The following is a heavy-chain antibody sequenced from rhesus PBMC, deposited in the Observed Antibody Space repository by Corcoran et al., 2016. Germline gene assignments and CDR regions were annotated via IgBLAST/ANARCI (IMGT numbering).Heavy chain of an antibody. CDR2: IYGSGWST. CDR3: ARDLSTYGLDS. Sequence: QVQLQESGPGLVKPSETLSLTCAVSGGSISSNYWSWIRQAPGKGLEWIGRIYGSGWSTDYNPSLKIRVTISTDTSKNQFSLKLSSVTAADTAVYYCARDLSTYGLDSWGQGVVVTVSS. V-gene: IGHV4-160*01. J-gene: IGHJ6*01. CDR1: GGSISSNY.